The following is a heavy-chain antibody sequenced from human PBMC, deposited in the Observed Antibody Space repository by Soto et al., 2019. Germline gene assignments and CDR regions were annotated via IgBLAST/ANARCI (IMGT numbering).Heavy chain of an antibody. Sequence: PGWSLRLSCAASGFTFSSYGMHWVRQAPGKGLEWVAVIWYDGSNKYYADSVKGRFTISRDNSKKTLYLQMNSLRAEDTAVYYCAREQVVTNRNYFEYWGQGTLVTVSS. D-gene: IGHD2-21*02. CDR1: GFTFSSYG. CDR3: AREQVVTNRNYFEY. CDR2: IWYDGSNK. V-gene: IGHV3-33*01. J-gene: IGHJ4*02.